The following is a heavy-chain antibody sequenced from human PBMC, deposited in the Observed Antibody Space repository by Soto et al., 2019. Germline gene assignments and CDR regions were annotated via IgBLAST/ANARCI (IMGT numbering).Heavy chain of an antibody. CDR2: ISSSGSTI. V-gene: IGHV3-11*01. Sequence: GGSLRLSCAVSGFTFSDYYMSWIRQAPGKGLEWVSYISSSGSTIYYADSVKGRFTISRDNAKNSLYLQMNSLRAEDTAVYYCARLAAAGMSYYFDYWGQGTLVTVSS. J-gene: IGHJ4*02. D-gene: IGHD6-13*01. CDR1: GFTFSDYY. CDR3: ARLAAAGMSYYFDY.